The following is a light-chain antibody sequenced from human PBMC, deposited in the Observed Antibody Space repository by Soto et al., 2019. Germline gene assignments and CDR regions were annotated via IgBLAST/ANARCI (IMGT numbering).Light chain of an antibody. V-gene: IGKV3-11*01. CDR2: DAS. J-gene: IGKJ4*01. Sequence: ESVLTQSPATLSLSPGERATLSCRASQSVGGYLDWYRQKPGQAPRLLIYDASNRASGIPARFSGSGSGTDFTLTISSLEPEDLAVYYCHQRSNWPPLTFGGGTKVEIK. CDR3: HQRSNWPPLT. CDR1: QSVGGY.